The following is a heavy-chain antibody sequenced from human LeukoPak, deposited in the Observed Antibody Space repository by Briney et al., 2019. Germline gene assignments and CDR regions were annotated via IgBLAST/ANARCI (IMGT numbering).Heavy chain of an antibody. V-gene: IGHV3-21*01. J-gene: IGHJ4*02. CDR3: ARVGGLRYFDWLFDY. D-gene: IGHD3-9*01. CDR2: ISSSSSYI. CDR1: GFTFSSYS. Sequence: KPGGSLRLSCAASGFTFSSYSMNWVRQAPGKGLEWVSSISSSSSYIYYADSVKGRFTISRDNAKNSLYLQMNSLRAEDTAVYYCARVGGLRYFDWLFDYWGQGTLVTVSS.